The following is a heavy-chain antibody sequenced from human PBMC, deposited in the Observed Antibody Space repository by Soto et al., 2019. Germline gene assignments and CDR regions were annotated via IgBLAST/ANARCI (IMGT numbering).Heavy chain of an antibody. J-gene: IGHJ3*01. CDR3: AKDGGLGYCSSTSCPPNV. Sequence: GGSLRLSCAASGFTFSSYAMSWVRQAPGKGLEWVSAISGSGGSTYYADSVKGRFTISRDNSKNTLYLQMNSLRAEDTAVYYCAKDGGLGYCSSTSCPPNVWGQGTMVTVSS. V-gene: IGHV3-23*01. CDR1: GFTFSSYA. D-gene: IGHD2-2*01. CDR2: ISGSGGST.